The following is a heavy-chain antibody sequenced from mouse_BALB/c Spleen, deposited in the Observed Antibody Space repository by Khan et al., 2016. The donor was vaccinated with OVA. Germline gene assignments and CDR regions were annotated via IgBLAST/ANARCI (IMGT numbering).Heavy chain of an antibody. CDR1: GYSITSDYA. V-gene: IGHV3-2*02. D-gene: IGHD1-1*02. J-gene: IGHJ2*01. Sequence: EVQLVETGPGLVKPSQSLSLTCTVTGYSITSDYAWNWIRQLPGNKLEWMGYISYSGNTKYNPSLNSRISITRDTSKNQFFLQLNSVTTEDTATYYLSRIYGGDFDYWGQGTTLTVSS. CDR3: SRIYGGDFDY. CDR2: ISYSGNT.